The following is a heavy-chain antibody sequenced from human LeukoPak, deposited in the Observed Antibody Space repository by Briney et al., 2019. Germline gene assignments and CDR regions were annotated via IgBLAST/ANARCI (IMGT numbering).Heavy chain of an antibody. CDR3: ARVMAGSYGYYYYYYYMDV. V-gene: IGHV3-48*01. CDR1: GFAFSTYS. D-gene: IGHD5-18*01. CDR2: ISPGSSTI. J-gene: IGHJ6*03. Sequence: GGSLRLSCAASGFAFSTYSMIWVRQAPGKGLEWVSYISPGSSTIYYADFAKGRFTISRDDGEKSLYLQMNPLRAEDTAVYYCARVMAGSYGYYYYYYYMDVWGKGTTVTVSS.